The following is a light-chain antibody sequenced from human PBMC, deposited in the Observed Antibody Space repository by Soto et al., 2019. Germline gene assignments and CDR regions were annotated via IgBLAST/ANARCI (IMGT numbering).Light chain of an antibody. CDR2: EVN. V-gene: IGLV2-14*01. Sequence: QSALTQPASVSGSPGQSITVSCTGTSSDIGGYNYVSWYQHHPGKAPQLIIYEVNLRPSGVSDRFSASKSGDTASLTISGLQAWDEADYYCCSYSTSNTHNYVFGTGTKLTVL. J-gene: IGLJ1*01. CDR3: CSYSTSNTHNYV. CDR1: SSDIGGYNY.